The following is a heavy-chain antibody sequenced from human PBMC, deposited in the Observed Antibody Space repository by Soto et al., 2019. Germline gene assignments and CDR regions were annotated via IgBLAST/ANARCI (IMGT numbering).Heavy chain of an antibody. Sequence: QVQLQESGPGLVKPSETLSLTCTVSGGSVSSGSYHWSWIRQPPGKGLEWIGYIFFTGSTNYNPSLKRRVTISVDTSKNQFPLKLRSVTAADTAVYYCARDGHGMDVWGQGTTVTVSS. J-gene: IGHJ6*02. CDR2: IFFTGST. CDR1: GGSVSSGSYH. V-gene: IGHV4-61*01. CDR3: ARDGHGMDV.